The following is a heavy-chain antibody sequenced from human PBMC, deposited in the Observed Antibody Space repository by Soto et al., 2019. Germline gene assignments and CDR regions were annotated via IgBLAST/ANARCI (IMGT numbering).Heavy chain of an antibody. V-gene: IGHV4-4*02. CDR3: ARGPSMIQQWLPFDY. J-gene: IGHJ4*02. CDR1: GGSITSSNW. D-gene: IGHD5-18*01. CDR2: IYHSGST. Sequence: PSETLSLTCAVSGGSITSSNWWIWVRQPPGKGLEWIGEIYHSGSTNYNPSLKSRVTISVDKSKNQFSLKLSSVTAADTAVYYCARGPSMIQQWLPFDYWGQGTLVTVSS.